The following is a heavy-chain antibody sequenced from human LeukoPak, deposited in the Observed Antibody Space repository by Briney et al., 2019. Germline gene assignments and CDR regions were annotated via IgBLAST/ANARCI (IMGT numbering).Heavy chain of an antibody. CDR1: GGSISSYF. CDR3: ARGDSYFYYMDV. CDR2: IYYTGNT. V-gene: IGHV4-59*08. J-gene: IGHJ6*03. Sequence: PSETLSLTCTVSGGSISSYFWSWIRQPPGRGLEWIGYIYYTGNTNYNPSLKSRVTISVDTSKNQFSLKLSSVTAADTAVYFCARGDSYFYYMDVWGKGTTVTVSS.